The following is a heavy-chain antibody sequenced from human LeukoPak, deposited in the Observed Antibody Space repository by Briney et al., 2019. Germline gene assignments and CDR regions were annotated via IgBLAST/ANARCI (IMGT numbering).Heavy chain of an antibody. V-gene: IGHV4-59*01. Sequence: SETLSLTCTVSGGSISSYYWSWIRQPPGKGLEWIGYIYYSGSTNYNPSLKSRVTISVDTSKNQFSLKLSSVTAADTAVYYCARVGTERADAFDTWGQGTMVTVSS. CDR2: IYYSGST. CDR3: ARVGTERADAFDT. D-gene: IGHD3-10*01. J-gene: IGHJ3*02. CDR1: GGSISSYY.